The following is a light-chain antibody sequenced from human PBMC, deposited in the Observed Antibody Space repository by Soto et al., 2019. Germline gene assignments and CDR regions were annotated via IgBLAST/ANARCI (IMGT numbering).Light chain of an antibody. CDR2: DAS. J-gene: IGKJ4*01. Sequence: DIQMTQSPSSLSAFIGDRVTITCQASQDISNYVNWYQQKAGKAPRLLIYDASTLETGVPSRFRGSGSGTDFTFTISSLQPEDIATYYCQHYHNLPSFAGGTKVEIK. CDR3: QHYHNLPS. V-gene: IGKV1-33*01. CDR1: QDISNY.